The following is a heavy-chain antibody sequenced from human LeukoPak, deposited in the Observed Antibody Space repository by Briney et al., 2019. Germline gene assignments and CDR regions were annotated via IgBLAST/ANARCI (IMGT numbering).Heavy chain of an antibody. V-gene: IGHV3-15*01. Sequence: GGSLGLSCAASGFTFSNAWMNWVRQAPGKGQEWVGRVKSKADGGTTEYAAPVKGRFTISRDDSKNTLYLQMNSLKTEDAAVYYCTTGDSSSPLWGQGTLVTVSS. D-gene: IGHD3-22*01. CDR3: TTGDSSSPL. CDR1: GFTFSNAW. J-gene: IGHJ4*02. CDR2: VKSKADGGTT.